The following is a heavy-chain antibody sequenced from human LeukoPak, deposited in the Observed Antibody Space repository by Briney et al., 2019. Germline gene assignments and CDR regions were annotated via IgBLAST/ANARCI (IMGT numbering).Heavy chain of an antibody. CDR3: AKMSAFHYSSSSGRRDFDY. CDR1: EFTFSSYA. CDR2: IFGSGAST. J-gene: IGHJ4*02. V-gene: IGHV3-23*01. D-gene: IGHD6-6*01. Sequence: PGGSLRLSCAASEFTFSSYAMTWVRQAPGKGLEWVSAIFGSGASTYYADSVKGQFTISRDNSKNTLYLQMNTLRAEDTAVYYCAKMSAFHYSSSSGRRDFDYWGQGTLVTVSS.